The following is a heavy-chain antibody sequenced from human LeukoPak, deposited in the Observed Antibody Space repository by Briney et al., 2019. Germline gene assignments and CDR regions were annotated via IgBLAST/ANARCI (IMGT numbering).Heavy chain of an antibody. J-gene: IGHJ4*02. CDR3: AREVVLSTSAWFEY. V-gene: IGHV3-7*01. D-gene: IGHD3-22*01. Sequence: GGSLRLSCAVSGFTFSSYWMSWVRQAPGKGLEWVANIKEDGTEKYYQDSVKGRFTISRDNAKNSLYLQMNSLRAEDTAVYYCAREVVLSTSAWFEYWGQGTLVAVSS. CDR2: IKEDGTEK. CDR1: GFTFSSYW.